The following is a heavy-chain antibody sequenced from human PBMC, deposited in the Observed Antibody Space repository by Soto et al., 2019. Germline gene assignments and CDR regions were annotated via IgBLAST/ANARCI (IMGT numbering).Heavy chain of an antibody. Sequence: ARLLESGGGLIQPGGSLRLSCEASGFNFGAYAMSWVRQAPGKGLEWVSGISGSSSGTYYTDSVKSRFTISRDNSKNTVYLQMNSLRGEDTAVYYCAKDRSENFWVYYYAMDVWGQGTAVTVSS. J-gene: IGHJ6*02. D-gene: IGHD6-19*01. V-gene: IGHV3-23*01. CDR3: AKDRSENFWVYYYAMDV. CDR2: ISGSSSGT. CDR1: GFNFGAYA.